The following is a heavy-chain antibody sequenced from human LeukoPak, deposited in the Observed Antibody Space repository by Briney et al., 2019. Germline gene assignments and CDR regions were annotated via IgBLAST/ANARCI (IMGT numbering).Heavy chain of an antibody. CDR3: ARDSVSAGYLWAFDI. D-gene: IGHD1-1*01. CDR1: GFTFSSYA. CDR2: ISYDGSNK. V-gene: IGHV3-30-3*01. J-gene: IGHJ3*02. Sequence: GGSLRLSCAASGFTFSSYAMHWVRQAPGKGLEWVAVISYDGSNKYYADSVKGRFTISRDNSKNTLYLQMNSLRAEDTALYHCARDSVSAGYLWAFDIWGQGTMVTVSS.